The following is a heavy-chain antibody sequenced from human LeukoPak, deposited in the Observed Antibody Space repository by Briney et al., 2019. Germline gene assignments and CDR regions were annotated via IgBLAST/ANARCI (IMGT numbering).Heavy chain of an antibody. J-gene: IGHJ3*02. CDR1: GGSFSGYY. CDR3: ARGPVVYFDGSGYYEDAFDI. CDR2: INHSGST. V-gene: IGHV4-34*01. D-gene: IGHD3-22*01. Sequence: TSETLSLTCAVYGGSFSGYYWSWIRQPPGKGLEWIGEINHSGSTNYNPSLKTRVSISVDTSKNQFSLKVSSATAADTAVYYCARGPVVYFDGSGYYEDAFDIWGQGTMVTVSS.